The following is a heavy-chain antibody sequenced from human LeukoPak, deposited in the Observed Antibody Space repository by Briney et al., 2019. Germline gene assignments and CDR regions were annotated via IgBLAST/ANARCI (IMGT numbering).Heavy chain of an antibody. V-gene: IGHV1-46*01. CDR2: INPSGGST. D-gene: IGHD2-15*01. Sequence: GASVTVSCKASGYTFTGYYIHWMRQAPGQGLEWMGKINPSGGSTSYAQKFQGRVTMTRDTSTSTVYMELSSLRSEDTAVYYCARTIVDGGTNFWGQGTLVTVSS. CDR1: GYTFTGYY. J-gene: IGHJ4*02. CDR3: ARTIVDGGTNF.